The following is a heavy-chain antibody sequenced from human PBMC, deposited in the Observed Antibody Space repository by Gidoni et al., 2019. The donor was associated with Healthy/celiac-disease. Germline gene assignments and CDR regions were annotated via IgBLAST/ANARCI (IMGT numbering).Heavy chain of an antibody. CDR1: GGSISSSSYY. Sequence: QLQLQESGPGLVKPSGTLSLTCTVSGGSISSSSYYWGWIRQPPGKGLEWIGSIYYSGSTYYNPSLKSRVTISVDTSKNQFSLKLSSVTAADTAVYYCARHGAARRFGPLDDFDYWGQGTLVTVSS. CDR2: IYYSGST. J-gene: IGHJ4*02. V-gene: IGHV4-39*01. D-gene: IGHD6-6*01. CDR3: ARHGAARRFGPLDDFDY.